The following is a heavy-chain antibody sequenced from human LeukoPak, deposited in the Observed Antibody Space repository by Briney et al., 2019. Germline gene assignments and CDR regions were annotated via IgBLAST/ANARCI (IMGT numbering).Heavy chain of an antibody. V-gene: IGHV3-23*01. CDR1: GFTFSSYA. J-gene: IGHJ4*02. D-gene: IGHD2-15*01. Sequence: PGGSLRLSCAASGFTFSSYAMSWVRQAPGKGLEWVSAISGSVGYTYYTDSVKGRFTISRDNSKNTLYLQMNSLRAEDSAVYYCAKGYCSGGSCYVYLDYWGQGTLATVSS. CDR2: ISGSVGYT. CDR3: AKGYCSGGSCYVYLDY.